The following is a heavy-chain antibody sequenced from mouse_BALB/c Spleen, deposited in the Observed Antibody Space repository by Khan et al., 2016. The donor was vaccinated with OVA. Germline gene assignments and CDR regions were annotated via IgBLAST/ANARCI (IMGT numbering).Heavy chain of an antibody. J-gene: IGHJ2*01. V-gene: IGHV1-7*01. Sequence: QVQLQQSGAELAKPGASVKMSCKASGYTFANYWMHWVKQRTGQGLDWIGYINPSTGYTDYHQKVKEKATLTADESSSTAYMQLSSLTSVDSAVYCCSRLGSASGTTVVYWGQGTTLTVSS. CDR1: GYTFANYW. CDR3: SRLGSASGTTVVY. D-gene: IGHD1-1*01. CDR2: INPSTGYT.